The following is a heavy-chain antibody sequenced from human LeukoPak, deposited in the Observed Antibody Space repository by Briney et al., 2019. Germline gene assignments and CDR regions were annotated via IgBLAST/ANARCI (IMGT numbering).Heavy chain of an antibody. Sequence: PSETLSLTCVVSGASVSSSHWNWIRQLPGKGLEWIGCLSYTGKTDYNPSLTSRVTISLDTSKNQVSLKLRSVTAADTAVYYCSEGYFEPFDHWGQGTLVTVLS. CDR2: LSYTGKT. CDR3: SEGYFEPFDH. CDR1: GASVSSSH. V-gene: IGHV4-59*02. J-gene: IGHJ4*02. D-gene: IGHD2/OR15-2a*01.